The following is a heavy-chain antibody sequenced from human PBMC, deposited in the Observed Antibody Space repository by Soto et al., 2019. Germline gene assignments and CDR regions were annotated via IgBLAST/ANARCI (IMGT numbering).Heavy chain of an antibody. J-gene: IGHJ4*02. Sequence: QVQLVQSGAELKTPGSSVSVSCKASGGAFNNYPISWVRQAPGQGLEWMGGIFPRLGTTSYAREVQGRVTMPADESTTTVSMTLTSLRSEDPAIYYCAIDACCCGGDCYSLVYWGQGTLVTVSS. CDR3: AIDACCCGGDCYSLVY. V-gene: IGHV1-69*01. CDR2: IFPRLGTT. CDR1: GGAFNNYP. D-gene: IGHD2-21*02.